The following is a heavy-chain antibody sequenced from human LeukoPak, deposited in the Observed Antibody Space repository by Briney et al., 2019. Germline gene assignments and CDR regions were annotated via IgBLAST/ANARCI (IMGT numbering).Heavy chain of an antibody. CDR2: IRYDGSNK. CDR1: GFTFSSYG. J-gene: IGHJ4*02. Sequence: GGSLRLSCAASGFTFSSYGMHWVRQAPGKGLEWVAFIRYDGSNKYYADSVKGRFTISRDNSKNTLYLQMNSLRAEDTAVYYCAKDPKAADQPSLIDYWGQGTPVTVSS. D-gene: IGHD6-13*01. CDR3: AKDPKAADQPSLIDY. V-gene: IGHV3-30*02.